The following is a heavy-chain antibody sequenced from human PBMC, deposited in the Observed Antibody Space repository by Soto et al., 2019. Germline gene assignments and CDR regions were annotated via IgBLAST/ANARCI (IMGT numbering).Heavy chain of an antibody. D-gene: IGHD2-8*01. J-gene: IGHJ5*02. CDR1: GGSISSSSWY. CDR3: ARHSGPYARRWFDP. CDR2: IYYNGST. V-gene: IGHV4-39*01. Sequence: SETLSLTCTVSGGSISSSSWYWGWIRQPPGKGLEWIGSIYYNGSTSYNPSLKSRVTISLDTSKSQFSLKLSSVTAADTAVYYCARHSGPYARRWFDPWGQGTLVTVSS.